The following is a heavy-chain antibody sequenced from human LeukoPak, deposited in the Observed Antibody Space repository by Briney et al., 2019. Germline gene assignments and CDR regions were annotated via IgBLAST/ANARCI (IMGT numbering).Heavy chain of an antibody. Sequence: SETLSLTCTVSGGSISSSSYYWGWIRQPPGKGLEWIGSIYYSGSTYYNPSLKSRVTMSVDTSKNQFSLKLSSVTAADTAVYYCARELRRQLYDSSGYASLNWFDPWGQGTLVTVSS. D-gene: IGHD3-22*01. CDR1: GGSISSSSYY. CDR3: ARELRRQLYDSSGYASLNWFDP. V-gene: IGHV4-39*07. CDR2: IYYSGST. J-gene: IGHJ5*02.